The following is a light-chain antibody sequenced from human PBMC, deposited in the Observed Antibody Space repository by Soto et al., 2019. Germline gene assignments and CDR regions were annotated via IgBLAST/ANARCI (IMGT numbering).Light chain of an antibody. V-gene: IGLV2-14*03. CDR2: DVS. CDR3: SSYTSSSTLDVV. CDR1: SSDVGGYNY. J-gene: IGLJ2*01. Sequence: QSALTQPASVSGSPGQSITISCTGTSSDVGGYNYVSWYQQHPDKAPKLMIYDVSDRPSGVSNRFSGSKSGNTASLTISGLQADDEADYYCSSYTSSSTLDVVFGGGTQLTVL.